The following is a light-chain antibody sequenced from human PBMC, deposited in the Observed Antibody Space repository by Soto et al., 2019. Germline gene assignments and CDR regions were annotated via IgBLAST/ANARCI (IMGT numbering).Light chain of an antibody. V-gene: IGKV3-20*01. Sequence: TQSPSTLSASVGDRVTITCRASQSVSSYLAWYQQKPGQAPRLLIFGASKRATGIPDRFSGSGSGRDFTLTISGLEPEDFAVYYCQQYGSSPLISFGQGTRLEIK. CDR3: QQYGSSPLIS. CDR2: GAS. J-gene: IGKJ5*01. CDR1: QSVSSY.